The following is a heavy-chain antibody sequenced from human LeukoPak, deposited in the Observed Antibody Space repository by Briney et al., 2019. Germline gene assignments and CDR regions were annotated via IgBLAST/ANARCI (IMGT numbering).Heavy chain of an antibody. J-gene: IGHJ6*02. V-gene: IGHV1-18*01. CDR2: ISAYNGNT. Sequence: ASVKVSCKASGYTFTSYGISWVRQAPGQGLEWMGWISAYNGNTNYAQKLQGRVTMTTDTSTSTAYMELRSLRSDDTAVYYCARDRKQQLVYPFYYYYGMDVWGQGTTVTVSS. CDR3: ARDRKQQLVYPFYYYYGMDV. CDR1: GYTFTSYG. D-gene: IGHD6-13*01.